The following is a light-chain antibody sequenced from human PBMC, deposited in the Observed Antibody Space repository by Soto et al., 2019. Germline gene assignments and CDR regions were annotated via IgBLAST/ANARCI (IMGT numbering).Light chain of an antibody. J-gene: IGKJ3*01. CDR2: AAS. Sequence: DIQMTQSPSSLSASVGDRVTITCRASQSISNYLNWYQQKPGKAPKRLIYAASSLQSAVPSRFSGSGSGTDFTLTISSLQPEDFATYSCQQSYTTLFTFGPGTNVDIK. V-gene: IGKV1-39*01. CDR3: QQSYTTLFT. CDR1: QSISNY.